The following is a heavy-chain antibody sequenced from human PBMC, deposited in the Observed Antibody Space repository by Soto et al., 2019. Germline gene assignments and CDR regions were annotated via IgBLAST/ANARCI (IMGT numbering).Heavy chain of an antibody. J-gene: IGHJ4*02. CDR3: ARGTADYYDSSGYFEY. D-gene: IGHD3-22*01. Sequence: SGGSLRLSCAASGFTFTTYSMTWVRQASGKGLEWVSSISSSTSYIYYADSVKGRFTISRDNTKNSLYLQMNSLRAADTAIYYCARGTADYYDSSGYFEYWGQGALVTVSS. CDR1: GFTFTTYS. V-gene: IGHV3-21*01. CDR2: ISSSTSYI.